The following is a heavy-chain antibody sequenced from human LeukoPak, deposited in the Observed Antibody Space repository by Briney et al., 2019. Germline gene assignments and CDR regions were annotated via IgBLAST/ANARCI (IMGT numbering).Heavy chain of an antibody. CDR1: GGSISSYY. V-gene: IGHV4-59*01. Sequence: SETLSLTCRVSGGSISSYYWSWIRQPPGKGLEWIGYIYYSGSTNYNPSLKSRVTISVDTSKNQFSLKLSSVTAADTAVYYCARSSDSSGYYSAPDAFDIWGQGTMVTVSS. J-gene: IGHJ3*02. D-gene: IGHD3-22*01. CDR2: IYYSGST. CDR3: ARSSDSSGYYSAPDAFDI.